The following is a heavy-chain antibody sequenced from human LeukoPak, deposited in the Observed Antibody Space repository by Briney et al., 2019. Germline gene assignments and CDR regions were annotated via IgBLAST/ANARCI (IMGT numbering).Heavy chain of an antibody. CDR3: TTRGIAVSGLGY. Sequence: GGSLRLSCAASGFSFTNAWMNWVRQAPGKGLEWVGRIKSKADDGTIDYAALVKDRFTISRDDSKNTLYLQMDSLKTEDTAVYFCTTRGIAVSGLGYWGQGTLVTVSS. J-gene: IGHJ4*02. CDR2: IKSKADDGTI. CDR1: GFSFTNAW. V-gene: IGHV3-15*01. D-gene: IGHD6-19*01.